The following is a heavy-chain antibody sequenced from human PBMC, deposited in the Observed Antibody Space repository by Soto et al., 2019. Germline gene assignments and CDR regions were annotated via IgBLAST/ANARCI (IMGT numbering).Heavy chain of an antibody. CDR1: GGSFSSYA. J-gene: IGHJ4*02. CDR2: IIPISDTA. V-gene: IGHV1-69*06. Sequence: QVQLAQSGAEVKKPGSSVKVSCKASGGSFSSYAITWVRQAPGQGLEWMGGIIPISDTAHYAQNFQGRVTMTADKSTTTAYMELSSLRSEDTALYYCATILGGGLEYWGQGTQVTVSS. CDR3: ATILGGGLEY. D-gene: IGHD3-3*01.